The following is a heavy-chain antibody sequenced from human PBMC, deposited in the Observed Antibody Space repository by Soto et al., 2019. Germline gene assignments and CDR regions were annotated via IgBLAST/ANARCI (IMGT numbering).Heavy chain of an antibody. J-gene: IGHJ6*02. CDR1: GDSVSSNSAA. CDR3: ARGMGYSYGYYYYYGMDV. Sequence: SQTLSLTFAISGDSVSSNSAAWNCIRQSPSRGLEWLGRTYYRSKWYNDYAVSVKSRITINPDTSKNQFSLQLNSVTPEDTAVYYCARGMGYSYGYYYYYGMDVWGQGTTVTVSS. CDR2: TYYRSKWYN. D-gene: IGHD5-18*01. V-gene: IGHV6-1*01.